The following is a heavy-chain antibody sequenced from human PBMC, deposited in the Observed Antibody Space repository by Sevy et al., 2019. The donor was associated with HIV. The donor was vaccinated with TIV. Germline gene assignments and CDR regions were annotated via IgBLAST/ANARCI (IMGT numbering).Heavy chain of an antibody. J-gene: IGHJ6*02. V-gene: IGHV3-7*01. CDR2: IKEDGSER. CDR3: VRHCSGGSRHSLLPHYYYGMDV. CDR1: GFTFNMYW. Sequence: GGSLRLSCAASGFTFNMYWMTWVRQAPGKGLEWVANIKEDGSERNYLDSVKGRFTISRDNAKESLYLKINSLRAEDTAEYYCVRHCSGGSRHSLLPHYYYGMDVWGQGTTVTVSS. D-gene: IGHD2-15*01.